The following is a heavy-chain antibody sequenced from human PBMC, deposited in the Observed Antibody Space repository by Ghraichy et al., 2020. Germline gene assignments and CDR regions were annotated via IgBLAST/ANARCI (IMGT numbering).Heavy chain of an antibody. V-gene: IGHV1-8*01. CDR3: ARGSSRSSYYTWFDP. CDR1: GYDFTSYD. J-gene: IGHJ5*02. CDR2: MNPNGGNI. D-gene: IGHD6-13*01. Sequence: ASVKVSCKASGYDFTSYDINWVRQATGQGLEWIGWMNPNGGNIGYAQKFKGRVTMTRNIFISTAYMELSSLRSEDTAVCYCARGSSRSSYYTWFDPWGQGTLVTVSS.